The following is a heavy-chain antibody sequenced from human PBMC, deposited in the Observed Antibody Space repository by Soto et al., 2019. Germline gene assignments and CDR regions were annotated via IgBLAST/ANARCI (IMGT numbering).Heavy chain of an antibody. J-gene: IGHJ6*03. D-gene: IGHD6-6*01. CDR1: XFXXXGXX. CDR3: ARRARPDFYYMDV. CDR2: ISSNGVGT. V-gene: IGHV3-64*01. Sequence: LRLXCAASXFXXXGXXMDWVRXAPGKGLEYVSGISSNGVGTYYANSVQGRFTISRDNSKNTVYLQMGSLRPEDMAVYYCARRARPDFYYMDVWGKGTTVTVSS.